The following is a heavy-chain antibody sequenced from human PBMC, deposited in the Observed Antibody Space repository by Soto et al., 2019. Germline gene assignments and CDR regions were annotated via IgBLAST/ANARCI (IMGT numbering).Heavy chain of an antibody. CDR1: GLTVSSNY. D-gene: IGHD3-3*01. CDR3: ARRFDGMDV. CDR2: IYSGGDT. V-gene: IGHV3-53*01. Sequence: GGSLRLSCAASGLTVSSNYMSWVRQAPGKGLEWVSVIYSGGDTYYADSVKGRFTISRDNSKNTLYLQMNSLRVEDTAVYYCARRFDGMDVWGQGTTVTVSS. J-gene: IGHJ6*02.